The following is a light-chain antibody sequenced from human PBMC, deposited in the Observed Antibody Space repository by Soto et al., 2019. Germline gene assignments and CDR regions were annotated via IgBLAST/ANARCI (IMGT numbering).Light chain of an antibody. CDR1: SSDVGGYNY. V-gene: IGLV2-14*01. CDR3: SSYTSSSTRV. CDR2: EVS. J-gene: IGLJ1*01. Sequence: QSVLTQPASVSGSPGQSITISCTGTSSDVGGYNYVSWYQQHPGKAPKLMIYEVSNRPLGVSNRFSGSKSGNTAPLTISGLQAEDQADYYCSSYTSSSTRVFGTGTKVTVL.